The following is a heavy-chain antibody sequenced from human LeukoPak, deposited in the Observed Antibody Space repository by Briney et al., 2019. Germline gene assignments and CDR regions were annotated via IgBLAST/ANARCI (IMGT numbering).Heavy chain of an antibody. J-gene: IGHJ4*02. Sequence: KPSETLSLTCTVSGGSISSSSYYWGWIRQPPGKGLEWIGSIYYSGSTYYNPSLKSRVTISVDTSKNQFSLKLSSVTAADTAVYYCARLYYDILTGYYSVFDYWGQGTLVTVSS. CDR3: ARLYYDILTGYYSVFDY. CDR1: GGSISSSSYY. CDR2: IYYSGST. V-gene: IGHV4-39*01. D-gene: IGHD3-9*01.